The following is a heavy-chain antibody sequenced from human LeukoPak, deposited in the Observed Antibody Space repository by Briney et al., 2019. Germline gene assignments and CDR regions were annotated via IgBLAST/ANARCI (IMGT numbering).Heavy chain of an antibody. Sequence: GGSLRLSCAASGFTFNTYTMNWVRQAPGKGLEWVSSITASSTAIYSADSVKGRFTISRDNAKNFLYPQMNSLRAEDTAVYYCARTYYDILTGYNPYFDYWGQGTLVTVSS. CDR1: GFTFNTYT. CDR3: ARTYYDILTGYNPYFDY. V-gene: IGHV3-21*01. CDR2: ITASSTAI. J-gene: IGHJ4*02. D-gene: IGHD3-9*01.